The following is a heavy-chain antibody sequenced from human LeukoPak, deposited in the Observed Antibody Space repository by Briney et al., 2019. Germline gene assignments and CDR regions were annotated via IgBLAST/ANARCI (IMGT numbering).Heavy chain of an antibody. J-gene: IGHJ4*02. CDR3: ARLIGPYYDSSGYYSSYFYY. V-gene: IGHV4-59*08. CDR1: GGSISSYY. Sequence: SETLSLTCTVSGGSISSYYWSWIRQPPGKGLEWIGYIYYSGSTNYNPSLKSRVTISVDTSKNQFSLKLSSVTATDTAVYYCARLIGPYYDSSGYYSSYFYYWGQGTLVTVSS. CDR2: IYYSGST. D-gene: IGHD3-22*01.